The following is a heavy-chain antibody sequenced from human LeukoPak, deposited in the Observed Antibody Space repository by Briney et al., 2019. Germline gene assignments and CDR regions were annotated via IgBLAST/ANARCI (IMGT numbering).Heavy chain of an antibody. CDR1: GFTFSSYA. Sequence: PGGSLRLSCAASGFTFSSYAMSWVRQAPGKGLEWVSAISGGGGSTHYADSVKGWFTISRDNSKNTLYLQMNSLRAEDTAVYYCAKARQPYSSSSGFDYWGQGTLVTVSS. CDR3: AKARQPYSSSSGFDY. J-gene: IGHJ4*02. V-gene: IGHV3-23*01. CDR2: ISGGGGST. D-gene: IGHD6-6*01.